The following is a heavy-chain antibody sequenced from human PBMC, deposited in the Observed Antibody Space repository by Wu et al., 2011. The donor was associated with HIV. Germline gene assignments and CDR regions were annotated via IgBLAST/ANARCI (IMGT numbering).Heavy chain of an antibody. D-gene: IGHD6-13*01. Sequence: QVLLVQSGAEVKKPGSSVKVSCKASGDSLTKYAFSWVRQAPGQGLEWMGGIIPNSGTTNYARKFQGRFTVTADTSTTTVHMELRNLRSEDTAVYYCARSGEAAEYYYYYMNVWGKGTTVTDLL. V-gene: IGHV1-69*14. J-gene: IGHJ6*03. CDR1: GDSLTKYA. CDR2: IIPNSGTT. CDR3: ARSGEAAEYYYYYMNV.